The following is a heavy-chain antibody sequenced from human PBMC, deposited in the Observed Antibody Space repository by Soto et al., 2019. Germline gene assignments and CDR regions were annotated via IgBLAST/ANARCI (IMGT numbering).Heavy chain of an antibody. J-gene: IGHJ4*02. CDR3: ARTTYGDRDY. CDR2: SRNKAKSYTT. D-gene: IGHD4-17*01. V-gene: IGHV3-72*01. CDR1: GVTLSDHY. Sequence: EVQLVESGGGLVQPGGSLRLSCAIFGVTLSDHYMDWIRQAPGKGLEWVGRSRNKAKSYTTDYAASVKGRVTISRDDSQNSLYLQLNSLKTEDTAVYYCARTTYGDRDYWGQGTLVTVSS.